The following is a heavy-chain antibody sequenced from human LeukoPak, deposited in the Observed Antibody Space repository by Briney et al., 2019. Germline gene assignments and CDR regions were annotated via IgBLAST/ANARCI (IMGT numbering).Heavy chain of an antibody. CDR2: ISPNSGGT. J-gene: IGHJ5*02. CDR1: GGTFGSFA. V-gene: IGHV1-2*02. CDR3: ARDTGTYYYGSGGFDP. D-gene: IGHD3-10*01. Sequence: ASVKVSCKTSGGTFGSFAIAWLRQAPGQGLEWMGWISPNSGGTNYAQKFQGRVTMTRDTSISTAYMELSRLRSDDTAVYYCARDTGTYYYGSGGFDPWGQGTLVTVSS.